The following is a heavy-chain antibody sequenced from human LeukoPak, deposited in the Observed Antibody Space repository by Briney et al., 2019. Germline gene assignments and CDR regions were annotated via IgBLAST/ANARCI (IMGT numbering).Heavy chain of an antibody. D-gene: IGHD6-19*01. Sequence: GGSLRLSCRASQYTFSTYAIRGVRHAPGKRLGWVSAISASGGSTYYTDSVKGRINISRDNYKNKIHRQMNSLRAEDTAIYHCAKGASSAWILHRFDPWGQGTRVTVSS. CDR2: ISASGGST. V-gene: IGHV3-23*01. J-gene: IGHJ5*02. CDR1: QYTFSTYA. CDR3: AKGASSAWILHRFDP.